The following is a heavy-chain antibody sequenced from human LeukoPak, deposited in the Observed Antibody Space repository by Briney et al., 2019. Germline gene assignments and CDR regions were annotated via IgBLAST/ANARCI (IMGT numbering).Heavy chain of an antibody. CDR2: IYTSGST. D-gene: IGHD2-2*01. Sequence: SQTLSLTCTVSGGSISSGSYYWSWIRQPAGKGLEWIGRIYTSGSTNYNPSLKSRVTISVDTSKNQFSLKLSSVTAADTAVYYCARDKVVPAAYNYFDYWGQGTLVTVSS. CDR3: ARDKVVPAAYNYFDY. CDR1: GGSISSGSYY. V-gene: IGHV4-61*02. J-gene: IGHJ4*02.